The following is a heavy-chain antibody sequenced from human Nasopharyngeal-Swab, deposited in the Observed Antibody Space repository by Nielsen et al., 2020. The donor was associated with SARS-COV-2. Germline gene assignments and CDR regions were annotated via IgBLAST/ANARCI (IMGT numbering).Heavy chain of an antibody. D-gene: IGHD6-19*01. CDR1: GGTFSSYA. CDR3: ARDIGSGWSYYYGMDV. J-gene: IGHJ6*02. Sequence: SVKVSCKASGGTFSSYAISWVRQAPGQGLEWMRGIIPILGIANYAQKFQGRVTITADKSTSTAYMELSSLRSEDTAVYYCARDIGSGWSYYYGMDVWGQGTTVTVSS. V-gene: IGHV1-69*10. CDR2: IIPILGIA.